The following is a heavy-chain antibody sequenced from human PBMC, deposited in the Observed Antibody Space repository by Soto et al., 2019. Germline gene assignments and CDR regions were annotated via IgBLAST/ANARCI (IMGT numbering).Heavy chain of an antibody. CDR2: ISYDGSNK. D-gene: IGHD3-3*01. CDR3: AKERTPIYYYGMDV. V-gene: IGHV3-30*18. J-gene: IGHJ6*02. CDR1: GFTFSSYG. Sequence: GGSLRLSCAASGFTFSSYGMHWVRQAPGKGLEWVAVISYDGSNKYYADSVKGRFTISRDNSKNTLYLQMNSLRAEDTAVYYCAKERTPIYYYGMDVWGQGTTVTVSS.